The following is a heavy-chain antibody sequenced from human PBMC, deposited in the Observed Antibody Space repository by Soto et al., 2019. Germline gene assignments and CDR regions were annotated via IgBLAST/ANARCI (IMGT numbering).Heavy chain of an antibody. CDR1: GGSISSGGYS. J-gene: IGHJ4*02. CDR3: ARAGARRSIDY. CDR2: IYHSGST. Sequence: PSETLSLTCAVSGGSISSGGYSWSWIRQPPGKGLEWIGYIYHSGSTYYNPSLKSRVTISVDRSKNQFSLKLSSVTAADTAVYYCARAGARRSIDYWGQGTLVTVSS. V-gene: IGHV4-30-2*01. D-gene: IGHD7-27*01.